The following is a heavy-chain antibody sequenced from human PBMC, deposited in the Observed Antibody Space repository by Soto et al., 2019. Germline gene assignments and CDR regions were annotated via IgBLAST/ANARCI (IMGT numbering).Heavy chain of an antibody. V-gene: IGHV4-4*07. CDR3: ARGSGNYGFDF. Sequence: QVQLQESGPRLVKPSETLSLTCTVSGDSMSSYYWSWIRQPAGKGLEWIGRIYTSGRTNYYPPLASRVPMSIDTSAKQFSLKLTSVTAAATAVYYCARGSGNYGFDFWGKGTMVTVSS. D-gene: IGHD1-26*01. CDR1: GDSMSSYY. CDR2: IYTSGRT. J-gene: IGHJ3*01.